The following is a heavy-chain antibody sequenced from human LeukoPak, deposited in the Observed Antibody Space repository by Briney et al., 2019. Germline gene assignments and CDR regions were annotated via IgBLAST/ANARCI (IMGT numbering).Heavy chain of an antibody. CDR2: IVVGSGNP. D-gene: IGHD3-22*01. Sequence: GASVKVSCKASGFTFTRSAVQWVRQARGQRLEWIGWIVVGSGNPNYAQKFQERVTITRDMSTSTVYMELSSLRSEDTAVYYCAAGPYYYDSSGYYYYYYGMDVWGQGTTVTVSS. J-gene: IGHJ6*02. CDR3: AAGPYYYDSSGYYYYYYGMDV. V-gene: IGHV1-58*01. CDR1: GFTFTRSA.